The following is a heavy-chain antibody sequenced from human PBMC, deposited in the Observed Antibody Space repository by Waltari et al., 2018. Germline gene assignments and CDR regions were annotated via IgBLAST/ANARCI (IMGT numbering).Heavy chain of an antibody. Sequence: EVQLVESGGGLVKPGGSVRLSCAAFGFTFSSYSMNGVRQVPGKGLGWFSSISSSSSYIYYADSVKGRFTISRDNAKNSLYLQMNSLRAEDTAVYYCARRYGSGSYREYFDYWGQGTLVTVSS. CDR1: GFTFSSYS. CDR2: ISSSSSYI. D-gene: IGHD3-10*01. CDR3: ARRYGSGSYREYFDY. V-gene: IGHV3-21*01. J-gene: IGHJ4*02.